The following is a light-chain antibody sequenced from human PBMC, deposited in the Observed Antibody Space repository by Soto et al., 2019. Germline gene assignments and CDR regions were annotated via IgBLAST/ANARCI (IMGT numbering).Light chain of an antibody. CDR2: GAS. CDR3: QQYNTWPRT. Sequence: EIVMTQSPATLSVSPGERATLSCRASQSISSNLAWYHHKPGQAPRLLIYGASKRATGIPAKFSGSGSGTEFTLTISSLQSEDFALYYCQQYNTWPRTFGGGTNVEIK. V-gene: IGKV3-15*01. J-gene: IGKJ4*01. CDR1: QSISSN.